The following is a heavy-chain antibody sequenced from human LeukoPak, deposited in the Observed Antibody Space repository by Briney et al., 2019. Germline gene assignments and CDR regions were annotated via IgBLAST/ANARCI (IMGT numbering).Heavy chain of an antibody. D-gene: IGHD6-19*01. V-gene: IGHV3-30*02. Sequence: GGSLRLSCAASGFTFSSYGMHWVRQAPGKGLEWVAVIWYDGSNKYYADSVKGRFTISRDNSKNTLYLQMNSLRAEDTAVYYCAKDARHGSGCYAFDIWGQGTMVTVSS. CDR2: IWYDGSNK. CDR1: GFTFSSYG. J-gene: IGHJ3*02. CDR3: AKDARHGSGCYAFDI.